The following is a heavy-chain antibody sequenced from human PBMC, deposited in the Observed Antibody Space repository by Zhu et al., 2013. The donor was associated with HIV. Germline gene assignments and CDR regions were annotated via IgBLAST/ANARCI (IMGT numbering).Heavy chain of an antibody. CDR2: ISGYSGKT. J-gene: IGHJ5*02. V-gene: IGHV1-18*01. Sequence: QVQLVQSGAEVKKPGASVKVSCKASGYKFTSYGFSWVRQAPGQGLEWMGRISGYSGKTEYAPHFQGRVIMTTDTSTSTAYMELGSLRSEDTAVYYCATATRYDIRPFDPWGQGTLVIVSS. CDR1: GYKFTSYG. CDR3: ATATRYDIRPFDP. D-gene: IGHD3-9*01.